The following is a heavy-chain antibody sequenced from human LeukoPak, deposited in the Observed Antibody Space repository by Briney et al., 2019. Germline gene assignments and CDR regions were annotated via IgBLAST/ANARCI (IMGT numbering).Heavy chain of an antibody. CDR2: IYSGGTT. CDR1: GFTVSSNH. J-gene: IGHJ3*01. D-gene: IGHD4-23*01. CDR3: ARDADYGGSPDAFDV. V-gene: IGHV3-53*01. Sequence: PGGSPRLSCAASGFTVSSNHMSWVRQAPGKGLKWVSIIYSGGTTYYADSVKGRFTISRDNSKNTLYLQMNTLRAEDTAVYYCARDADYGGSPDAFDVWGRGTIVTVSS.